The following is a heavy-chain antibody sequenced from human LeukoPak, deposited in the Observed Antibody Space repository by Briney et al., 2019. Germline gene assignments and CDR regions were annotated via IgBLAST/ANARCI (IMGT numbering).Heavy chain of an antibody. J-gene: IGHJ3*02. CDR3: ARRNDFDI. V-gene: IGHV4-59*08. Sequence: SETLSLTCTVSGGSISSNYWSWIRQPPGKGLEWIGYIYYSGSTDSNPSLKSRVTISVDTSKNQFTLKLTSVTAADTAMYYCARRNDFDIWGPGTMVTVSS. CDR1: GGSISSNY. CDR2: IYYSGST.